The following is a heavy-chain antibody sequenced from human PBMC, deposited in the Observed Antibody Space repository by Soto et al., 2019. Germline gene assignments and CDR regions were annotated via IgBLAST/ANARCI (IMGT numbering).Heavy chain of an antibody. D-gene: IGHD1-26*01. J-gene: IGHJ4*02. Sequence: QVQLVESGGGVVQPGRSLRLSCAASGFTFSHYAMHWVRQAPGKGLEWVALMSYDGSNEYYADSVKSRFTISRDNSKNTLYLQMNSLRSEATAVYYCAKDGSHNLDYWGQGTLVTVSS. CDR2: MSYDGSNE. V-gene: IGHV3-30*18. CDR3: AKDGSHNLDY. CDR1: GFTFSHYA.